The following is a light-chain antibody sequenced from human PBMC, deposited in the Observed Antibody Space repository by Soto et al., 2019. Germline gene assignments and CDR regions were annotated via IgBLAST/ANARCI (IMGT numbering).Light chain of an antibody. V-gene: IGLV3-21*04. CDR2: YDS. CDR1: NIGSKS. J-gene: IGLJ2*01. CDR3: QVXDISSNHVV. Sequence: SYELTQPPSVSVAPGKTARITCGGNNIGSKSVHWYQQKAGQAPILAMYYDSDRPSGIPERFSGSNSGNTATLTISTVEAXXXXXXXCQVXDISSNHVVFGGGTKLTVL.